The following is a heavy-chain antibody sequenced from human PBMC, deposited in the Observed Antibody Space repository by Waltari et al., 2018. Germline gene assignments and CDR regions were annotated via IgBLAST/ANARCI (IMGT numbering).Heavy chain of an antibody. CDR2: INHSGST. J-gene: IGHJ6*03. V-gene: IGHV4-34*01. CDR3: ARGLTVTTTLYYMDV. CDR1: GGSFSGYY. D-gene: IGHD4-4*01. Sequence: QVQLQQWGAGLLKPSETLSLTCAVYGGSFSGYYWSWIRQPPGKGLEWIGEINHSGSTNYNPSLKSRVTISVDTSKNQFSLKLSSVTAADTAVYYCARGLTVTTTLYYMDVWGKGTTVTVSS.